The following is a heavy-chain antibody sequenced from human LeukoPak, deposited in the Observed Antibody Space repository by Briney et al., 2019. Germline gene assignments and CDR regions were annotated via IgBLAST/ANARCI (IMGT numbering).Heavy chain of an antibody. CDR2: IYYSGST. V-gene: IGHV4-59*01. CDR3: ARVPGDGWYFDL. CDR1: GGSISSYY. D-gene: IGHD7-27*01. J-gene: IGHJ2*01. Sequence: SETLSLTCSVSGGSISSYYWSWIRQPPGKGLEWIGYIYYSGSTNYNPSLKSRVTISVDTSKNQFSLRLSSVTAADTAVYYCARVPGDGWYFDLWGRGSLVTVSS.